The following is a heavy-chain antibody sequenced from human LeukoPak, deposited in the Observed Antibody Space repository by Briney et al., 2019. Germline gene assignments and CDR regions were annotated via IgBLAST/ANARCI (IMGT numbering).Heavy chain of an antibody. V-gene: IGHV3-49*04. CDR1: GGTFGDYA. D-gene: IGHD6-13*01. Sequence: GGSLRLSCRPSGGTFGDYAMSWVRQAPGKGLEWVGFITSKAFGGTAEYAASVKGRFTISRDDSKSLVYLQMNSLNTEDTAVYYCTRDREAAAGINALDIWGQGTMVTVSS. J-gene: IGHJ3*02. CDR2: ITSKAFGGTA. CDR3: TRDREAAAGINALDI.